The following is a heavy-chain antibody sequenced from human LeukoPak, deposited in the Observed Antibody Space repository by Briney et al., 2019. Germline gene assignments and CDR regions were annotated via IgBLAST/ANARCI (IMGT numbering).Heavy chain of an antibody. CDR2: INAGNGNT. J-gene: IGHJ4*02. Sequence: ASVKVSCKASGYTFTSYAMYWVRQAPGQRLEWMGWINAGNGNTKYSQKFQGRVTITRDTSASTAYMELSSLRSEDTAVYYCARDRYDILTGLWTGFDYWGQGTLVTVSS. CDR1: GYTFTSYA. V-gene: IGHV1-3*01. D-gene: IGHD3-9*01. CDR3: ARDRYDILTGLWTGFDY.